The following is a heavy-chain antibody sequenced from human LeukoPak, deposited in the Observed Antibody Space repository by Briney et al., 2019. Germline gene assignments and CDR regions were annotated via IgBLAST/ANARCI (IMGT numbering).Heavy chain of an antibody. CDR3: AKGGNGGLGFPQEALDY. Sequence: GGSLRLSCAASGFTFSTYAMSWVRQAPGKGLEWVSSISGSGGSTYYADSVKGRFTISRESSKNTLYLQMNSLRAEDTAVYYCAKGGNGGLGFPQEALDYWGQGTLVTVSS. V-gene: IGHV3-23*01. D-gene: IGHD4-23*01. CDR1: GFTFSTYA. J-gene: IGHJ4*02. CDR2: ISGSGGST.